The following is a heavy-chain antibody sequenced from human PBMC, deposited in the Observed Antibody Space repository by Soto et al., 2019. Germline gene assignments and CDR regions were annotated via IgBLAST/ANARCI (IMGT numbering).Heavy chain of an antibody. D-gene: IGHD5-12*01. CDR3: ARAGGYEVQGNNWFDP. Sequence: SETLSLTCTVSGGSISGYYWSWIRQPAGKGLEWIGRIYTSGSTNYNPSLKSRVTLSVDTSKNQFSLKLTSVTAADTAVYYCARAGGYEVQGNNWFDPWGQGTLVTAPQ. V-gene: IGHV4-4*07. CDR2: IYTSGST. CDR1: GGSISGYY. J-gene: IGHJ5*02.